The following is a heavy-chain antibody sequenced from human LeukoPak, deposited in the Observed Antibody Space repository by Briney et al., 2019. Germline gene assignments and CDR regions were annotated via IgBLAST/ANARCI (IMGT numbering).Heavy chain of an antibody. CDR1: GFTVSSNY. CDR2: ISGSGGST. Sequence: GGSLRLSCAASGFTVSSNYMSWVRQAPGKGLEWVSAISGSGGSTYYADSVKGRFTISRDNSKNTLYLQMNSLRAEDTAVYYCAKDLSLRTPYNWFDPWGQGTLVTVSS. CDR3: AKDLSLRTPYNWFDP. J-gene: IGHJ5*02. D-gene: IGHD5-12*01. V-gene: IGHV3-23*01.